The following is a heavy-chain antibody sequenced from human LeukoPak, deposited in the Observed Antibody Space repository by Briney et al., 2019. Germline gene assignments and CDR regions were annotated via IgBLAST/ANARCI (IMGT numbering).Heavy chain of an antibody. J-gene: IGHJ4*02. CDR1: GGTFSSYA. D-gene: IGHD6-13*01. CDR2: IIPIFGTA. CDR3: ARESIAAAGMGY. V-gene: IGHV1-69*13. Sequence: SVKVSCKASGGTFSSYAISWVRQVPGQGLEWMGGIIPIFGTANYAQKFQGRVTITADESTSTAYMELSSLRSDDTAVYYCARESIAAAGMGYWGQGTLVTVSS.